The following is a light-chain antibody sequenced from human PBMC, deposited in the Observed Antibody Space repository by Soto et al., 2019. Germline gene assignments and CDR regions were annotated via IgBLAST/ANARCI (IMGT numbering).Light chain of an antibody. CDR1: SSDLGAYDY. V-gene: IGLV2-14*01. CDR2: EVN. J-gene: IGLJ1*01. Sequence: QSVLTQPASVSASPGQSITISCTGTSSDLGAYDYVSWYQHHPGKAPKLMIFEVNNRPSGVSHRFSGSKSGSTASLTISGLQAEDEADYYCCSYVGATTYVFGTGTKVTVL. CDR3: CSYVGATTYV.